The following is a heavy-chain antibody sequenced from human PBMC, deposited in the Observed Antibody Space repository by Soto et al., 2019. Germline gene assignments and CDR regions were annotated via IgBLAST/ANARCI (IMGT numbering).Heavy chain of an antibody. J-gene: IGHJ3*02. V-gene: IGHV3-30*03. CDR1: GFIFSSYG. Sequence: QVQLVESGGGVVQPGRSLRLSCAASGFIFSSYGMNWVRQAPGKGLEWVAVMSFDGSIKYYADSVKGRFTISRDNSKNTLYLQMNSLRAVDTAVYYCATIAVPPAFDIWGQGKMVTVSS. CDR3: ATIAVPPAFDI. CDR2: MSFDGSIK. D-gene: IGHD2-2*01.